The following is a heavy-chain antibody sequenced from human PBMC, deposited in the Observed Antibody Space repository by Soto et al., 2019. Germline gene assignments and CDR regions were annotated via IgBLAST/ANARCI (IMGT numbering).Heavy chain of an antibody. CDR1: GASISHYS. D-gene: IGHD1-7*01. V-gene: IGHV4-4*07. CDR3: VIGSGDNWTYEVY. CDR2: VYTSGNS. J-gene: IGHJ4*02. Sequence: SETLSLTCSVSGASISHYSCSWIRQSAGKGLEWIGRVYTSGNSHYNPSLRSRVSMSVDKSRNQFSLTVTSVIAADTALYYCVIGSGDNWTYEVYWGQGTPVTVSS.